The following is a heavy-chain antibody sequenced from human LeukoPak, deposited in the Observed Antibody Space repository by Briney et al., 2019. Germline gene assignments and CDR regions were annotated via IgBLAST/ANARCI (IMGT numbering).Heavy chain of an antibody. V-gene: IGHV3-23*01. CDR3: AKPHASGIYLPYDN. CDR2: ITPNGGFA. J-gene: IGHJ4*02. Sequence: QSGGSLRLSCAASGFLFSDCTMSWLRQAPGEGLQWVPAITPNGGFATYAESVKGRFIISRDNSRNTLYLQMNSLRAEDTAVYYCAKPHASGIYLPYDNWGQGTPVTVSS. CDR1: GFLFSDCT. D-gene: IGHD3-10*01.